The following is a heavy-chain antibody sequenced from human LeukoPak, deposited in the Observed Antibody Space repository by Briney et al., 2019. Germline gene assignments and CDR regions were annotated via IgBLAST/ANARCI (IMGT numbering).Heavy chain of an antibody. Sequence: SETLSLTCTVSGDSISDNFYYWGWIRQPPNKGLEWIGSIYFRGGAYYSPSLKSRVTISLDTSKNQFSLNLSSVTAADTAVYYCARNTRTTRRFDPWGQGTLVTVSS. D-gene: IGHD4-17*01. V-gene: IGHV4-39*07. CDR3: ARNTRTTRRFDP. CDR1: GDSISDNFYY. CDR2: IYFRGGA. J-gene: IGHJ5*02.